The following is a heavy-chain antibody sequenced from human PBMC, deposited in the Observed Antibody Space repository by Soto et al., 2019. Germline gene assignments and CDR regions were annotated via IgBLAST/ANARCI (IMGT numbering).Heavy chain of an antibody. CDR1: GFTFSNYE. D-gene: IGHD6-13*01. J-gene: IGHJ6*03. V-gene: IGHV3-64*01. Sequence: LRLSCAASGFTFSNYEMHWVRQAPGKGLEYVSGISNDGAHTDYAKSVKGRFTISRDNSENTLYLQMGSLRAEDMALYYCARRGYGSRWPNVYMDVWGKGTTVTVSS. CDR3: ARRGYGSRWPNVYMDV. CDR2: ISNDGAHT.